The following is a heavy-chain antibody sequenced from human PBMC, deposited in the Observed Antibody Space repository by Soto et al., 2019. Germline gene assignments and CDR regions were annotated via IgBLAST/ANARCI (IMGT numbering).Heavy chain of an antibody. CDR3: VRCRDTADSFDI. Sequence: QVQLQESGPGLVKPSETLSLTCTVSVGSITPYYWSWIRQPPGKGLEWIGYISYSGSTNYNPSLKSRVTISVDTSKNQFSLKLSSVTAADTAVYYCVRCRDTADSFDIWGQGTMVTVSS. CDR2: ISYSGST. CDR1: VGSITPYY. D-gene: IGHD5-18*01. J-gene: IGHJ3*02. V-gene: IGHV4-59*01.